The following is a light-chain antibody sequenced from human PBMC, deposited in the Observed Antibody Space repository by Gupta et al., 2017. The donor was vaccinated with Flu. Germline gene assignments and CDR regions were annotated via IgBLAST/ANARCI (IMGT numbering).Light chain of an antibody. CDR2: GAF. CDR1: QYISDY. V-gene: IGKV1-39*01. J-gene: IGKJ2*01. CDR3: QQSYRTRYT. Sequence: DIQMTQSPSSLSASVGDRVTIICRASQYISDYLNWYQQKPGTAPKFLIHGAFRLQDGVPSRFSGSGSGTQCTLTINSLEPEEFATYYCQQSYRTRYTFGQGTKLEI.